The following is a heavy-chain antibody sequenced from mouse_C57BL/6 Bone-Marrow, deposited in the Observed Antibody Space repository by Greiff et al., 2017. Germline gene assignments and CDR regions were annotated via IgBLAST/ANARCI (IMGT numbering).Heavy chain of an antibody. D-gene: IGHD1-1*01. CDR3: TRRYDYGSSYFDY. V-gene: IGHV1-5*01. CDR2: IYPGNSDT. CDR1: GYTFTSYW. Sequence: EVQLQQSGTVLARPGASVKMSCKTSGYTFTSYWMHWVKQRPGQGLEWIGAIYPGNSDTSYNQKFKGKAKLTAVTSDSTAYMELSSLTNEDSAVDYYTRRYDYGSSYFDYWGQGTTLTVSS. J-gene: IGHJ2*01.